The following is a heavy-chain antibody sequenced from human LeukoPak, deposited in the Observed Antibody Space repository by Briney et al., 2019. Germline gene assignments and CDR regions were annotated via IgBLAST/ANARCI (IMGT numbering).Heavy chain of an antibody. D-gene: IGHD5-12*01. J-gene: IGHJ4*02. CDR2: ISYDGNSK. CDR1: GFIFSSYA. V-gene: IGHV3-30-3*01. CDR3: ARGKYSGYVNY. Sequence: PGRSLRLSCAASGFIFSSYAMHWVRQAPGKGLEWVAVISYDGNSKCYADSVKGRFTISRDNSKNTLYLQMNSLRAEDTAVYYCARGKYSGYVNYWGQGTLVTVSS.